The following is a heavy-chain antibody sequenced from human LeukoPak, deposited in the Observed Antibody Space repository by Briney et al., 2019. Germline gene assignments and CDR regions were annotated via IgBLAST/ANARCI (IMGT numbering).Heavy chain of an antibody. Sequence: SETLSLTCTVSGVSTGSYHWSWIRQPAGKGLEWLGRIYMSGSTHYNPSLKSRVTMSVDTSKNQFSLKLSSVTAADTAVYYCARDRDYGDYVSWGQGTLVTVSS. CDR1: GVSTGSYH. V-gene: IGHV4-4*07. J-gene: IGHJ4*02. CDR2: IYMSGST. CDR3: ARDRDYGDYVS. D-gene: IGHD4-17*01.